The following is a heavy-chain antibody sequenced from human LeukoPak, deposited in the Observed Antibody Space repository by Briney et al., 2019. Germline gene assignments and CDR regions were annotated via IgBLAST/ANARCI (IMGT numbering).Heavy chain of an antibody. J-gene: IGHJ4*02. CDR1: GFTFSSYS. Sequence: GGSLRLSCAASGFTFSSYSMNWVRQAPGKGLEWVSSISSGSRYIYYADSVKGRFTISRDNAKNSLYLQMNSLRAEDTAVYYCARQYYDFWNGYYNPYFDYWGQRTLVTVSS. D-gene: IGHD3-3*01. CDR2: ISSGSRYI. CDR3: ARQYYDFWNGYYNPYFDY. V-gene: IGHV3-21*01.